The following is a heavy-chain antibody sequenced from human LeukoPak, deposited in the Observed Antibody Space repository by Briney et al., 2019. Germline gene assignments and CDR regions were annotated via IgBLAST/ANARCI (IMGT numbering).Heavy chain of an antibody. J-gene: IGHJ4*02. CDR3: AKDEHHYDPDYFDY. CDR2: IRYDGSNK. CDR1: GFTFSSYG. Sequence: GGSLRLSCAASGFTFSSYGMHWVRQAPGKGLEWVAFIRYDGSNKYYADSVKGRFTISRDNSKNTLYLQMNSLKAEDTAVYYCAKDEHHYDPDYFDYWGQGALVTVSS. D-gene: IGHD3-22*01. V-gene: IGHV3-30*02.